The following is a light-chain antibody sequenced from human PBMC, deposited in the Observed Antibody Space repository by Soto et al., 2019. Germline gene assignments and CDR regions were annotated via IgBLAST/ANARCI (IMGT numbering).Light chain of an antibody. V-gene: IGKV3-15*01. CDR1: QSISSN. CDR3: HQYSYWVT. CDR2: DAS. J-gene: IGKJ1*01. Sequence: EIVMTQSPATLSVSPGERATLSCRASQSISSNLAWYQQKPGQAPRLLIFDASTRATGIPARCSGSGSGTEYTLTIRSLQSEDFPVYYCHQYSYWVTLGQGTKVEVK.